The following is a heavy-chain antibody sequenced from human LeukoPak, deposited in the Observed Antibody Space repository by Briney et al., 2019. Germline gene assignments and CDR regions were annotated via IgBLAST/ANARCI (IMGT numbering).Heavy chain of an antibody. V-gene: IGHV3-53*01. D-gene: IGHD3-9*01. J-gene: IGHJ6*03. CDR1: GFTVVDNY. CDR2: IYTGGTT. Sequence: GGSLRLSCAASGFTVVDNYLAWVRQSPDRGLEWVSAIYTGGTTYYADSVKGRFTISRDSSQNTLYLQMNSLRAEDTAVYYCASRKTYYDILTGYYYMDVWGKGTTVTVSS. CDR3: ASRKTYYDILTGYYYMDV.